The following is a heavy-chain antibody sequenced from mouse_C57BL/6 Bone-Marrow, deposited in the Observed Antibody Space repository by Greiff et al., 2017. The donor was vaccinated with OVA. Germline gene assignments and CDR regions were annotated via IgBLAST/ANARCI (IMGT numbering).Heavy chain of an antibody. CDR1: GYTFTSYW. CDR2: IHPNSGST. V-gene: IGHV1-64*01. Sequence: QVQLQQPGAELVKPGASVKLSCKASGYTFTSYWMHWVKQRPGQGLEWIGMIHPNSGSTNYNEKFKSKATLTVDKSSSTAYMQLSSLTSEDSAVYYCARTGRRYYFDYWGQGTTLTVSS. CDR3: ARTGRRYYFDY. J-gene: IGHJ2*01.